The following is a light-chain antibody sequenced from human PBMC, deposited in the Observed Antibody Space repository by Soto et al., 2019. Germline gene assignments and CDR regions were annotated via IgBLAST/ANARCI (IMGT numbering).Light chain of an antibody. V-gene: IGLV2-11*01. CDR1: SSDVGGYNY. Sequence: QLVLTQPRSVSGSPGQSVTISCTGTSSDVGGYNYVSWYQQHPGKAPKLMIYDVSKRPSGVPDRFSGSKSGNTASLTISGLQAEDEADYYCCSYAGSYGVFGGGTKLTVL. CDR2: DVS. J-gene: IGLJ2*01. CDR3: CSYAGSYGV.